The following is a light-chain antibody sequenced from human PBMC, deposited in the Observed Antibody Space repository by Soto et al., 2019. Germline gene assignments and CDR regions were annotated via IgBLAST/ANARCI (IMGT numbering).Light chain of an antibody. V-gene: IGKV4-1*01. CDR2: WAS. CDR1: QSVFYSPNNKDY. J-gene: IGKJ2*01. CDR3: QQYYSTPFT. Sequence: DIVMTQSPDSLAVSLGERATVNCKSSQSVFYSPNNKDYLAWYQQKPGQPPRLLIYWASTRESGVPDRFSGSGSATDFTLTISNLQAADVAVYYCQQYYSTPFTFGQGTKLEIK.